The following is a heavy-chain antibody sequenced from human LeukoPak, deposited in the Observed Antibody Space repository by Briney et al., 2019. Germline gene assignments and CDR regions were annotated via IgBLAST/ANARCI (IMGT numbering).Heavy chain of an antibody. D-gene: IGHD1-26*01. J-gene: IGHJ4*02. V-gene: IGHV1-46*01. CDR3: ARGGVGATEYDY. CDR1: GYTFTSYY. Sequence: GASVKVSCKASGYTFTSYYMHWVRQAPGQGLEWMGIINPSGGSTSYAQKFQGRVTMTRDMSTSTVYVELSSLRSEDTAVYYCARGGVGATEYDYWGQGTLVTVSS. CDR2: INPSGGST.